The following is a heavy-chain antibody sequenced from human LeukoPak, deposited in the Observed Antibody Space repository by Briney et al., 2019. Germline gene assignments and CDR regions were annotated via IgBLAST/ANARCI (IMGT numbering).Heavy chain of an antibody. CDR1: GGSFSGYY. V-gene: IGHV4-34*01. CDR2: INHSGST. Sequence: PSETLSLTCAVYGGSFSGYYWSWIRQPPGKGLEWIGEINHSGSTNYNPSLKSRVTISVDTSKNQFSLKLSSVTAADTAVYYCARHIAVTGLRDYWGQGTLVTVSS. CDR3: ARHIAVTGLRDY. D-gene: IGHD6-19*01. J-gene: IGHJ4*02.